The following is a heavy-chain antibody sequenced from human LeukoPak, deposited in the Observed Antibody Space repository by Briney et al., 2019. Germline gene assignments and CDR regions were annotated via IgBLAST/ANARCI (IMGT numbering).Heavy chain of an antibody. J-gene: IGHJ5*02. Sequence: SETRSLTCAVYGGSFSGYYWSWIRQPPGKGLEWIGEINHSGSTNYNPSLKSRVTISVDTSKNQFSLKLSSVTAADTAVYYCARVGRYYGSGRGFDPWGQGTLVTVSS. CDR3: ARVGRYYGSGRGFDP. CDR2: INHSGST. D-gene: IGHD3-10*01. V-gene: IGHV4-34*01. CDR1: GGSFSGYY.